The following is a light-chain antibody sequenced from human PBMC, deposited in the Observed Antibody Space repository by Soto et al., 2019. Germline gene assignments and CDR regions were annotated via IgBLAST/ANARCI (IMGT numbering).Light chain of an antibody. Sequence: EIVMTQSPATLSVSPGERATLSCRASQNVGNSLAWYQQKPGQAPRLLIYGASTRATGIPARISGSGFGTDFSLTISSLQSEDSAVYFCQQYNNWPSITFGQGTRLEIK. CDR2: GAS. CDR1: QNVGNS. J-gene: IGKJ5*01. V-gene: IGKV3-15*01. CDR3: QQYNNWPSIT.